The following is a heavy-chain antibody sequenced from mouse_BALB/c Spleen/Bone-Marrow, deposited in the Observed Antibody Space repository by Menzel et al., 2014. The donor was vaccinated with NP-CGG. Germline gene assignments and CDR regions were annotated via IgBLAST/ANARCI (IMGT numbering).Heavy chain of an antibody. V-gene: IGHV1S137*01. J-gene: IGHJ4*01. Sequence: VQLQQFRAELVRPGVSVKISCKGSGYTFTNNAIHWVKQSRAKSLEWIGIISTYYGDTTYNQKFKGKGTMTVDKSSSTAYLKLARLTSEDSAICYCRSSGNVQNAMDCWGQGSSVTVAA. CDR3: RSSGNVQNAMDC. CDR1: GYTFTNNA. CDR2: ISTYYGDT.